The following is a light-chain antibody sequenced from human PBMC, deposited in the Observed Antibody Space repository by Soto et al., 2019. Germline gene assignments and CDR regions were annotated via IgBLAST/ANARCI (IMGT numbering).Light chain of an antibody. CDR3: QQANSFPLT. CDR1: QGISSW. J-gene: IGKJ5*01. V-gene: IGKV1-12*01. CDR2: AAS. Sequence: DIPLTQSPSTLSASLVDGRYIXYRTSQGISSWLAWYQQKPGKAPKLLIYAASSLQSGVPSRFSGSGSGTDFTLTISSLQPEDFATYYCQQANSFPLTFGQGTRLEIK.